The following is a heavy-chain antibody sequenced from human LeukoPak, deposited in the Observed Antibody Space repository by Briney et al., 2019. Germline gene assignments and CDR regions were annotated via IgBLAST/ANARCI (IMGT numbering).Heavy chain of an antibody. D-gene: IGHD3-22*01. Sequence: SETLSLTCTVSGGSISNRSYYWGWIRQPPGKGLEWIGKISDSGNTYYNPSLKSRVTISVDTSKNQFSLKLSSVTAADTAVYYCARKRFDSSGYYYVDYWGQGTLVTVSS. CDR3: ARKRFDSSGYYYVDY. V-gene: IGHV4-39*07. J-gene: IGHJ4*02. CDR1: GGSISNRSYY. CDR2: ISDSGNT.